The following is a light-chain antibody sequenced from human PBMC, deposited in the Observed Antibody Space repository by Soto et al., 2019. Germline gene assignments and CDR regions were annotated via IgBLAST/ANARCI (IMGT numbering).Light chain of an antibody. J-gene: IGKJ2*01. CDR1: QSVSSY. Sequence: EIVLTQSPATLSLSPGERATLSCRASQSVSSYLAWYQQKPGQAPRLLIYDASNRATGTPARFSGSGSGTDFTLTISSLEPEDFAVYYCQQRSNWPPVYTFGQGTKLEIK. CDR2: DAS. V-gene: IGKV3-11*01. CDR3: QQRSNWPPVYT.